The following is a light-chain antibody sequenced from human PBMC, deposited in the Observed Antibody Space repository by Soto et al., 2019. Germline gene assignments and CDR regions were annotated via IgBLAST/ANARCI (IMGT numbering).Light chain of an antibody. J-gene: IGLJ7*01. Sequence: QSVLTQPASVSGSPGQSIIISCTGTFNDIGYSNYVSWYQQHPGKAPKLLIYEVTSRPSGVSTRFSGSKSGNTASLTISGLQAEDEADYFCTSYTSRSTVIIGGGTQLTVL. CDR2: EVT. CDR3: TSYTSRSTVI. V-gene: IGLV2-14*01. CDR1: FNDIGYSNY.